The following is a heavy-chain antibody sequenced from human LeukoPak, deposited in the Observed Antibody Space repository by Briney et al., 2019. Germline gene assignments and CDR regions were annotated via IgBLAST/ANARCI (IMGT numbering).Heavy chain of an antibody. CDR1: GYTFTSYG. CDR2: ISAYNGNT. Sequence: ASVKVSCKASGYTFTSYGISWVRQAPGQGLEWMGWISAYNGNTNYAQKLQGRVTMTTDTSTSTAYMELRSLRSDDTAVYYCARENLYPKYYYYYYYMDVWGKGTTVTVSS. D-gene: IGHD5/OR15-5a*01. V-gene: IGHV1-18*01. J-gene: IGHJ6*03. CDR3: ARENLYPKYYYYYYYMDV.